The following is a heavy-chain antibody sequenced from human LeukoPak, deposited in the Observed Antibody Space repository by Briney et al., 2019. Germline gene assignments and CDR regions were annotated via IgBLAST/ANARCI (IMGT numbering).Heavy chain of an antibody. Sequence: GGSLRLSCVASGFKFDAYDMHWVRQAPGKGLEWVAFIRYDGSNKDHADSVKGRFTISRDDSKSTLYLQMNGLRAEDTAVYYCAKAFCSYGVCPMDVWGKGTTITVSA. CDR1: GFKFDAYD. D-gene: IGHD2-8*01. V-gene: IGHV3-30*02. CDR2: IRYDGSNK. J-gene: IGHJ6*04. CDR3: AKAFCSYGVCPMDV.